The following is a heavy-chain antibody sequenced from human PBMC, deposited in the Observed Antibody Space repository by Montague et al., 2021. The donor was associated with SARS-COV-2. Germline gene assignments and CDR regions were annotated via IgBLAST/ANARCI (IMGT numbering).Heavy chain of an antibody. CDR2: IHYSGST. D-gene: IGHD1-26*01. CDR3: ARLWDTVYYYYGMDV. J-gene: IGHJ6*02. V-gene: IGHV4-39*01. CDR1: GGSISCSSYY. Sequence: SETLSLTCAVSGGSISCSSYYWGWIRQPPGKGLEWIGSIHYSGSTYYNPSLKSRVSISVDTSKNQFSLKLSSVTAADTAVYYCARLWDTVYYYYGMDVWGQGTTVTVSS.